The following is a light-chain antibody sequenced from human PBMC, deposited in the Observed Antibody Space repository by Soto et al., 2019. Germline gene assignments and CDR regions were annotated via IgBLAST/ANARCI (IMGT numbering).Light chain of an antibody. V-gene: IGKV3-15*01. CDR3: QQYHNWPPQYT. CDR2: GAS. CDR1: QSVASN. Sequence: EIVMTQSPASLSVSPGDGATLYCRASQSVASNVAWYQQKPGQGPRLLIHGASTRAVGVPARFSGSGSGTDFSLTIHSLQSEDFAVYYCQQYHNWPPQYTFGQGTKLQIK. J-gene: IGKJ2*01.